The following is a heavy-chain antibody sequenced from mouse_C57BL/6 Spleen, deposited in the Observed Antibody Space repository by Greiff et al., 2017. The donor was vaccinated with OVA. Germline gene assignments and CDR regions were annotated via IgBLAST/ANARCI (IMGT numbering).Heavy chain of an antibody. J-gene: IGHJ4*01. V-gene: IGHV1-53*01. D-gene: IGHD2-4*01. CDR2: INPSNGGT. CDR1: GYTFTSYW. Sequence: QVQLQQSGTELVKPGASVKLSCKASGYTFTSYWMHWVKQRPGQGLEWIGNINPSNGGTNYNEKFKSKATLTVDKSSSTAYMQLSSLTSEDSAVYYCARWGYYDYPMDYWGQGTSGTVSS. CDR3: ARWGYYDYPMDY.